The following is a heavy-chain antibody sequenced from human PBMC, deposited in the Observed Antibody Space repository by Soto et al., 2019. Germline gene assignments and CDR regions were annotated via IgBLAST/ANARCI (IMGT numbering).Heavy chain of an antibody. CDR2: INHSGST. D-gene: IGHD2-2*01. Sequence: ETLSLTGAVYGGSFSGYYWSWIRQPPGKGLEWIGEINHSGSTNYNPSLKSRVTISVDTSKNQFSLKLSSVTAADTAVYYCARGRRYCSSTSCLHSSCCMDVWGQGTTVTVSS. CDR1: GGSFSGYY. CDR3: ARGRRYCSSTSCLHSSCCMDV. J-gene: IGHJ6*02. V-gene: IGHV4-34*01.